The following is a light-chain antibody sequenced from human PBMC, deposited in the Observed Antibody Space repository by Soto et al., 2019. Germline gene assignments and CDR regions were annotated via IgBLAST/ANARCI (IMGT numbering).Light chain of an antibody. V-gene: IGKV1-5*03. CDR1: QSISSW. CDR3: KVYNCYSPET. Sequence: DIQMTPSPSILLESVGDRVTITCGASQSISSWLAWYQQKPGKAPKLLIDKASILESGVPSRFSGSGSGTEFTLTISSLQPDDFATYYCKVYNCYSPETFGQGTKVDIK. CDR2: KAS. J-gene: IGKJ1*01.